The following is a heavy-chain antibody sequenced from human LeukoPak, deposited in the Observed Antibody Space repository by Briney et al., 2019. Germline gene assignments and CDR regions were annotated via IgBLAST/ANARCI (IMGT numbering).Heavy chain of an antibody. V-gene: IGHV3-66*02. Sequence: PGGSLRLSCAASGFTVSSNYMSWVRQAPGKGLEWVSVIYSGGSTYYADSVKGRFTISRDNSKNTLYLQMNSLRAEDPAVYYCARAGQRAYFDYWGQGTLVTVSS. J-gene: IGHJ4*02. CDR1: GFTVSSNY. CDR2: IYSGGST. CDR3: ARAGQRAYFDY.